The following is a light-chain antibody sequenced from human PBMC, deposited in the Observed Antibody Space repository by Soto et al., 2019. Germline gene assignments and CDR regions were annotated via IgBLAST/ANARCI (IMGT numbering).Light chain of an antibody. V-gene: IGLV2-11*01. Sequence: QSALTQPRSVSGSPGQSVTISCTGSISNVGGYNYVSWYQQHPDEAPQLIIYNVNKRPSGVPDRFSGSKSGNTASLTISGLQAEDEADYYCCSYGGTVVFGGGTNLTVL. CDR2: NVN. CDR3: CSYGGTVV. CDR1: ISNVGGYNY. J-gene: IGLJ2*01.